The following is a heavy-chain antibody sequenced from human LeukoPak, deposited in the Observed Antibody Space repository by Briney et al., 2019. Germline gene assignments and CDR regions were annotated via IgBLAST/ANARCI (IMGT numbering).Heavy chain of an antibody. CDR1: GYTFTGYY. J-gene: IGHJ4*02. V-gene: IGHV1-2*02. Sequence: ASVKVSCKASGYTFTGYYMHWVRQAPGQGLEWMEWINPNSGGTNYAQKFQGRVTMTRDTSISTAYMELSRLRSDDTAVYYCARDPDILLGVNFDYWGQGALVIVSS. CDR3: ARDPDILLGVNFDY. D-gene: IGHD2-21*01. CDR2: INPNSGGT.